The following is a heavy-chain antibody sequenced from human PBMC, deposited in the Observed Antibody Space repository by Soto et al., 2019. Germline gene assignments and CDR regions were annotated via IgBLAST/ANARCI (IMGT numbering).Heavy chain of an antibody. CDR2: INPDSGAT. CDR3: ARGEGSGWPLKNHWFDP. Sequence: QVQLVQSGAEVKKPGASVKVSCKASGYTFTGYYIHWVRQAPGQGLEWMGWINPDSGATYYVQKFQGWVTMTRDTSISTAYIEVTRLRSDDTAVYYCARGEGSGWPLKNHWFDPWGQGALVTVSS. J-gene: IGHJ5*02. D-gene: IGHD6-19*01. CDR1: GYTFTGYY. V-gene: IGHV1-2*04.